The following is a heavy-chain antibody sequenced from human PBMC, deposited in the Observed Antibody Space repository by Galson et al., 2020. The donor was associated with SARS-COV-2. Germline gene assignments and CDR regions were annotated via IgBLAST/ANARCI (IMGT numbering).Heavy chain of an antibody. V-gene: IGHV3-30*18. CDR1: GFTFSSYG. Sequence: GESLKISCAASGFTFSSYGMHWVRQAPGKGLEWVAVISYDGSNKYYADSVKGRFTISRDNSKNTLYLQMNSLRAEDTAVYYCAKGGAAAGALDYWGQGTLVTVSS. CDR3: AKGGAAAGALDY. D-gene: IGHD6-13*01. J-gene: IGHJ4*02. CDR2: ISYDGSNK.